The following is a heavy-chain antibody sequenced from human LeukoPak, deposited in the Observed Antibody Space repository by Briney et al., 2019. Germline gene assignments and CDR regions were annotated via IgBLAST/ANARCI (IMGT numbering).Heavy chain of an antibody. CDR1: GFTFSSYW. J-gene: IGHJ6*03. V-gene: IGHV3-7*01. Sequence: GGSLRLSCAASGFTFSSYWMSWVRQAPGKGLEWVANIKQDGSEKYYVDSVKGRFTISRDNAKNSLYLQMNSLRAEDTAVYYCARDARTYYYDSSGYYYYYYYYMDVWGKGTTVTVSS. D-gene: IGHD3-22*01. CDR2: IKQDGSEK. CDR3: ARDARTYYYDSSGYYYYYYYYMDV.